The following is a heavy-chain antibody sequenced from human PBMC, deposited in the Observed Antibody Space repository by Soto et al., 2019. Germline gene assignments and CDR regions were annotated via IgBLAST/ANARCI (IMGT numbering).Heavy chain of an antibody. J-gene: IGHJ4*02. CDR1: GDSIIGANC. CDR2: IYHSGST. D-gene: IGHD6-13*01. V-gene: IGHV4-4*02. CDR3: AREGTSSWKPIDY. Sequence: SETLSLTCAVSGDSIIGANCLTLFRHSPEKGLEWIGEIYHSGSTKYSPSLKSRVTMSVNKSKTQFSLRLTSVTAADTALYYCAREGTSSWKPIDYWGQGIVVTVSS.